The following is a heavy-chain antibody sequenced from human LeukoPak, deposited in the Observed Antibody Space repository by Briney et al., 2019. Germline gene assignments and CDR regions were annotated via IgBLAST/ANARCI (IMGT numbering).Heavy chain of an antibody. Sequence: ASVKVSCKASGGTFSSYAISWGRQAAGQGLEWRGRIIPILGIANYAQKFQGRVTITADKSTSTAYMELSSLRSEDTAVYSCARDQVKVAEFDYWGQGTLVTVSS. CDR3: ARDQVKVAEFDY. J-gene: IGHJ4*02. CDR2: IIPILGIA. V-gene: IGHV1-69*04. D-gene: IGHD6-19*01. CDR1: GGTFSSYA.